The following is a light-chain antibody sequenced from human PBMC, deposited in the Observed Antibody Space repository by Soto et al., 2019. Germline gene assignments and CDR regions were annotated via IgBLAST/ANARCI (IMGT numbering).Light chain of an antibody. V-gene: IGKV3-20*01. CDR2: GAS. Sequence: EIVLTQSPGTLSLSPGQRATLSCRASQSVSSSSLAWYQQRPGQAPRLLIYGASRRATGIPDRFSGSGSGTDFTLTISRLEPEDFAVYYCQHYGASSKYTFGQGTKLEIK. J-gene: IGKJ2*01. CDR1: QSVSSSS. CDR3: QHYGASSKYT.